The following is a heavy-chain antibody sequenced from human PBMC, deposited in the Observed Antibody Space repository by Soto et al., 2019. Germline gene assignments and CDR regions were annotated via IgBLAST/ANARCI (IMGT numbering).Heavy chain of an antibody. J-gene: IGHJ6*02. CDR1: GGTFSSYA. D-gene: IGHD3-3*01. Sequence: SVKVSCKASGGTFSSYAISWVRQAPGQGLEWMGGIIPIFGTANYAQKFQGRVTITAVESTSTAYMELSSLRSEGTAVYYCARNIRFTIFGPFGMDVWGQGTTVTVSS. V-gene: IGHV1-69*13. CDR2: IIPIFGTA. CDR3: ARNIRFTIFGPFGMDV.